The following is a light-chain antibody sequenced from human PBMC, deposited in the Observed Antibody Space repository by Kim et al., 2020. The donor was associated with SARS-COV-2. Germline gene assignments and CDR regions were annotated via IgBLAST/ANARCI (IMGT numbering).Light chain of an antibody. CDR1: SSDVCGYNY. CDR3: SSYTGSNNI. J-gene: IGLJ2*01. Sequence: PEQSFTISGTGPSSDVCGYNYVSWYQQHPGKAPKLMIYEVIKRPSGVPDRFSGSKSGNTASLTVSGLQAEDEADYYCSSYTGSNNIFGGGTKVTVL. CDR2: EVI. V-gene: IGLV2-8*01.